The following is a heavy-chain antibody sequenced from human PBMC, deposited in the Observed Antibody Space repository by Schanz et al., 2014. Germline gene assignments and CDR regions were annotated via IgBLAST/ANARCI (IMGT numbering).Heavy chain of an antibody. V-gene: IGHV3-53*01. CDR1: GFTVSDNY. Sequence: HLVESGGGLIQPGGSLRLSCAASGFTVSDNYMTWVRQAPGKGLEWVSVIYSGGSTYYADSVKGRFTISRDNSKNTLYLQMNSLRAEDTALYYCASDRGYSYGYGAFDIWGQGTMVTVSS. CDR2: IYSGGST. J-gene: IGHJ3*02. D-gene: IGHD5-18*01. CDR3: ASDRGYSYGYGAFDI.